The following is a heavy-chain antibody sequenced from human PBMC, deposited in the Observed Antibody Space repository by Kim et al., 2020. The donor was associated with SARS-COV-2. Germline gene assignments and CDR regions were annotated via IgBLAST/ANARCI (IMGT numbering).Heavy chain of an antibody. V-gene: IGHV3-15*01. CDR3: TKHIAAVAADGMDV. Sequence: GGSLRLSCAASGFTFSNAWMSWVRQAPGKGLEWVGRIKSKIDGGTADYAAPVKGRFTISRDDSKNTLCLQMNSLKSEDTAVYYCTKHIAAVAADGMDVWGQGTTVTVSS. D-gene: IGHD6-13*01. CDR2: IKSKIDGGTA. J-gene: IGHJ6*02. CDR1: GFTFSNAW.